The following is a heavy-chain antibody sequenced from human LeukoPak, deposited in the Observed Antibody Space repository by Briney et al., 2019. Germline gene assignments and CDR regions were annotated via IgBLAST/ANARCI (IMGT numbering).Heavy chain of an antibody. J-gene: IGHJ5*01. CDR1: GFSFGNYA. CDR3: VKDPRDTYGTNWFVS. Sequence: GGSLRLSCVASGFSFGNYAMGWVRQAPGKGLQWVSQISGTGGATWYAGFARDRFTISRDNSKKTLYLQMSGLRVEDTAMYYCVKDPRDTYGTNWFVSWGQGTLLIVSS. CDR2: ISGTGGAT. V-gene: IGHV3-23*01. D-gene: IGHD2-21*01.